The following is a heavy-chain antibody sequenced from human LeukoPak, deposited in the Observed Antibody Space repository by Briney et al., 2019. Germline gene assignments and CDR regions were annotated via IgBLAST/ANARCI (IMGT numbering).Heavy chain of an antibody. V-gene: IGHV3-48*03. Sequence: GGSLRLSCAASGFTFSSYEMNWVRQAPGKGLEWVSYISSSGSTIYYADSVKGRFTISRDNAKNSLYLQMNSLRAEDTAVYYCARVTLGAHAFDIWGQGTMVTVSS. CDR2: ISSSGSTI. CDR3: ARVTLGAHAFDI. D-gene: IGHD3-16*01. CDR1: GFTFSSYE. J-gene: IGHJ3*02.